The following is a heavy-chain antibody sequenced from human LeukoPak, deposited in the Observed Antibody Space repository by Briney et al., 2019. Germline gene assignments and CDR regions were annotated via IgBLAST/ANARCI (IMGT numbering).Heavy chain of an antibody. V-gene: IGHV3-7*01. CDR1: GFTFSNFW. CDR3: ASIYDFWSGYSVDY. Sequence: PGGSLRLSCTASGFTFSNFWMGWVRQAPGKGLEWVANIKQDETEKFYLGSVKGRFTISRDNAKNSLYLQMNSLRAENTAVYYCASIYDFWSGYSVDYWGQGTLVTVSS. D-gene: IGHD3-3*01. J-gene: IGHJ4*02. CDR2: IKQDETEK.